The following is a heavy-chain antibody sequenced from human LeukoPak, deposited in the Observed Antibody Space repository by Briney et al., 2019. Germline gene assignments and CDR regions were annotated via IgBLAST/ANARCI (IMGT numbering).Heavy chain of an antibody. Sequence: SETLSLTCTVSGGSVSNYYWSWIRQPPGKGLEWIGYIYNSGSTNYNPSLKSRVSISVDTSKNQFSLKLSSVTAADTAVYYCARDGTSRSIQHWGQGALVTVSS. CDR2: IYNSGST. D-gene: IGHD1-26*01. CDR1: GGSVSNYY. V-gene: IGHV4-59*02. CDR3: ARDGTSRSIQH. J-gene: IGHJ1*01.